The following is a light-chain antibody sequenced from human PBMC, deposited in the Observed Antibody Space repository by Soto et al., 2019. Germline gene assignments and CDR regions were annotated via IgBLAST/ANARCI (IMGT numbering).Light chain of an antibody. CDR1: TGAVTSDHW. CDR3: LLSHSGAGV. CDR2: DIN. V-gene: IGLV7-46*01. Sequence: QTVVTQDRSLTVSPGGTVTVTCGSSTGAVTSDHWPYLFQQKPGQAPRTLIYDINSQRSWTPARFSGSLLGGKAALTLSGAQPEDEYEYYCLLSHSGAGVFGGGTKLTVL. J-gene: IGLJ3*02.